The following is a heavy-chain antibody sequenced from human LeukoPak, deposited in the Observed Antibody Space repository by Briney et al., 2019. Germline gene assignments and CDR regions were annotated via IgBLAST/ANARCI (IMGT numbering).Heavy chain of an antibody. CDR1: GGSITSSSYY. V-gene: IGHV4-39*01. CDR2: LYYSGST. J-gene: IGHJ4*02. D-gene: IGHD3-16*01. CDR3: ARVGFMTLDY. Sequence: PSETLSLTCTVSGGSITSSSYYWGWIRQPPGKGPEWIGSLYYSGSTYYNPSLKSRVTISVDTSKNQFSLRLSPVTAADTAVYYCARVGFMTLDYWGQGILVTVSS.